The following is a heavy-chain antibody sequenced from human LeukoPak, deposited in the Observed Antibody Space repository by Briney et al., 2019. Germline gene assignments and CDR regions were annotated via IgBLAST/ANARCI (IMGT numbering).Heavy chain of an antibody. D-gene: IGHD6-25*01. V-gene: IGHV3-23*01. CDR3: AKNGYNSGWYDS. J-gene: IGHJ5*01. Sequence: GGSLRLSCAASGLTFSSYDMSWVRQAPGKGLEWVSRISASGYTTYYADSVKGRFTLSRDNSKNTLYLQMNSLRAEDTALYYCAKNGYNSGWYDSWGQGILVTVSS. CDR2: ISASGYTT. CDR1: GLTFSSYD.